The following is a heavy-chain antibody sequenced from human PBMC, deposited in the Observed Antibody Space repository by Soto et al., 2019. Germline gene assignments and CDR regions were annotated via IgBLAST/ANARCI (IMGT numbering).Heavy chain of an antibody. V-gene: IGHV1-69*13. D-gene: IGHD6-13*01. CDR3: ARDRQKQQLVGNYYGMDV. CDR1: GGTFSRYS. Sequence: ASVKVSCKASGGTFSRYSISWVREAPGQGLEWMGGIIPIFGTANYAQKFQGRVTITADESTSTAYMELSSLRSEDTAVYYCARDRQKQQLVGNYYGMDVWGQGTTVTVSS. J-gene: IGHJ6*02. CDR2: IIPIFGTA.